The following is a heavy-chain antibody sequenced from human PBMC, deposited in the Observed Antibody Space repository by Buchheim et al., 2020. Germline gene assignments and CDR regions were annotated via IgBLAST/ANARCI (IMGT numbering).Heavy chain of an antibody. CDR1: GFTFSSYA. Sequence: EVQLLESGGGLVQPGGSLRLSCAASGFTFSSYAMSWVRQAPGKGLEWVSAISGSGGSTYYADSVKGRFTISSDNSKNTLDLQMNSLRAEDTAVYYCAKTRQEMITFGGPHPYNWFDPWGQGTL. CDR2: ISGSGGST. J-gene: IGHJ5*02. CDR3: AKTRQEMITFGGPHPYNWFDP. D-gene: IGHD3-16*01. V-gene: IGHV3-23*01.